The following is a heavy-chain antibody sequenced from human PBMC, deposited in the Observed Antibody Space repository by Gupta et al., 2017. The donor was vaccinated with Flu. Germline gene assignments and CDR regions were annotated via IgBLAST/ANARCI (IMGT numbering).Heavy chain of an antibody. J-gene: IGHJ6*02. CDR2: INWKSSSI. V-gene: IGHV3-9*01. CDR3: TRDSPSRFYDSGSDYYDGPGRSMDV. CDR1: GFNFDAHA. D-gene: IGHD3-22*01. Sequence: EAQLVESGGGLVQPGRSLTLSCAASGFNFDAHAMHWVRQTPGKGLEWVSGINWKSSSIGYADSVKGRFTISRDNAKKALYLQMNSLRVEDTALYFCTRDSPSRFYDSGSDYYDGPGRSMDVWGLGTTVIVSS.